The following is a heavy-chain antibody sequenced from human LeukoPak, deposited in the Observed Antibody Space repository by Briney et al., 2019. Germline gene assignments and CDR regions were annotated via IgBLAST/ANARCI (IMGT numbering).Heavy chain of an antibody. D-gene: IGHD3-3*01. CDR3: GRDSRSILIDV. V-gene: IGHV3-20*04. CDR1: GFTFDDYG. J-gene: IGHJ4*02. Sequence: GGSLRLSCAASGFTFDDYGMSWVRQAPGKGLEWVSGINWNGGSTGYADSVKGRFTISRDNAKNSLYLQMNSLRVEDTAVYYCGRDSRSILIDVWGQGTPVTISS. CDR2: INWNGGST.